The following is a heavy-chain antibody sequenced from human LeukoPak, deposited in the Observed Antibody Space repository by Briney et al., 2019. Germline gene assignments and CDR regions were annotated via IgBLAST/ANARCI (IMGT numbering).Heavy chain of an antibody. CDR2: MNPNSGNT. D-gene: IGHD5-18*01. CDR3: ARGVGGYSYGLGAYWFDP. CDR1: GYTFTSYD. Sequence: GASAKVSCKASGYTFTSYDINWVRQATGQGLEWMGWMNPNSGNTGYAQKFQGRVTMTRNTSISTAYMELSSLRSEDTAVYYCARGVGGYSYGLGAYWFDPWGQGTLVTVSS. J-gene: IGHJ5*02. V-gene: IGHV1-8*01.